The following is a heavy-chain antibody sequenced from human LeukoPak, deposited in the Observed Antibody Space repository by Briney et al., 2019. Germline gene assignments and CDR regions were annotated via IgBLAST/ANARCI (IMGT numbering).Heavy chain of an antibody. V-gene: IGHV1-69*13. CDR2: IIPIFGTA. D-gene: IGHD6-19*01. CDR3: AREGREYAAWGYSSYKGAFDI. CDR1: GYTFTSYG. Sequence: SVKVSCKASGYTFTSYGISWVRQAPGQGLEWMGGIIPIFGTANYAQKFQGRVTITADESTSTAYMELSSLRSEDTAVYYCAREGREYAAWGYSSYKGAFDIWGQGTLVTVSS. J-gene: IGHJ3*02.